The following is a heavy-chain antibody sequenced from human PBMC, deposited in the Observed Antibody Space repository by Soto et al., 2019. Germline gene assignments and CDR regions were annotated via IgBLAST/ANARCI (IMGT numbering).Heavy chain of an antibody. CDR1: GFTFSGSA. V-gene: IGHV3-73*01. D-gene: IGHD6-13*01. CDR3: TRRKSIAAAGRGYYYMHV. J-gene: IGHJ6*03. Sequence: EVQLVESGGGLVQPGGSLKLSCAASGFTFSGSAMHWVRQASGKGLEWVGRIRSKANSYATAYAASVKGRFTISRDDSKTTAYLLMNSLKTEDTAVYYCTRRKSIAAAGRGYYYMHVWGKGTTVTVSS. CDR2: IRSKANSYAT.